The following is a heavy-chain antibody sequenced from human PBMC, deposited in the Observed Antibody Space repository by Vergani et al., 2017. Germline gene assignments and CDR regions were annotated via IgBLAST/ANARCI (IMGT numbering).Heavy chain of an antibody. CDR1: GDSIISRSYY. J-gene: IGHJ2*01. Sequence: QMQLQESGPGLVKASETRSPPCTVPGDSIISRSYYWGWIRQPPGKGLEWIGSIYNSGNGDSSSSLKSRVTISADTSKNQFSLRLTSVTAADTAVYYCASGKYYSDSTSHFRGRYFDVWGRGTLVTVPS. D-gene: IGHD3-16*01. CDR3: ASGKYYSDSTSHFRGRYFDV. CDR2: IYNSGNG. V-gene: IGHV4-39*01.